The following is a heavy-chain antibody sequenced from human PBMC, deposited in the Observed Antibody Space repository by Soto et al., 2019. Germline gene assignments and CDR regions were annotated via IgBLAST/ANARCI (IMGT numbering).Heavy chain of an antibody. D-gene: IGHD6-6*01. CDR1: GFTFSSYG. Sequence: GGSLRLSCAASGFTFSSYGMHWVRQAPGKGLEWVAVIWYDGSNKYYADSVKGRCTISRDNSKNTLYLQMNSLRAEDTAVYYCARDLWQLGAGGMDVWGQGTPVTVSS. V-gene: IGHV3-33*01. CDR2: IWYDGSNK. J-gene: IGHJ6*02. CDR3: ARDLWQLGAGGMDV.